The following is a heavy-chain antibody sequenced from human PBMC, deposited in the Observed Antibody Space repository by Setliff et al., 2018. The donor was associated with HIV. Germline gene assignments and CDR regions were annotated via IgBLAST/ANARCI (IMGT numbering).Heavy chain of an antibody. CDR3: VNSGYDGDYYYYYKDV. V-gene: IGHV4-34*01. D-gene: IGHD5-12*01. CDR1: GGSFSGYY. J-gene: IGHJ6*03. Sequence: SETLSLTCAVYGGSFSGYYWSWIRQPPGKGLEWIGEINHSGSTNYNPSLKSRVTISVDTSKNQFSLKLSSVTAADTAVYYCVNSGYDGDYYYYYKDVWGKGTTVTVSS. CDR2: INHSGST.